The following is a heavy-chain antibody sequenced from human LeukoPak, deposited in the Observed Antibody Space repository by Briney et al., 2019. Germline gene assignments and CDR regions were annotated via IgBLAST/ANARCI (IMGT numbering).Heavy chain of an antibody. Sequence: GASVKVSCKASGYTFTSYGINWVRQATGQGLEWMGWMNPNSGNTGYAQKFQGRVTMTRNTSISTAYMELSSLRSEDTAVYYCARGPILLWFGELFEYNWYDPWGQGTLVTVSS. CDR2: MNPNSGNT. V-gene: IGHV1-8*01. CDR1: GYTFTSYG. D-gene: IGHD3-10*01. J-gene: IGHJ5*02. CDR3: ARGPILLWFGELFEYNWYDP.